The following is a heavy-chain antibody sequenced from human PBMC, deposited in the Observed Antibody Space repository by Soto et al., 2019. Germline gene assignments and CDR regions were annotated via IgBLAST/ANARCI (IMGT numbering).Heavy chain of an antibody. J-gene: IGHJ4*02. D-gene: IGHD3-10*01. CDR3: ARGDRGAFDD. CDR1: GFTFSYYW. Sequence: EVQLVESGGDLVQPGGSLRLSCAASGFTFSYYWMHWVRQPPGKGLVWVSRIHSDGSATTYADSVKGRFTISRDNAKNTLYLQMNSLTADDTAVYYCARGDRGAFDDWCQGTLVTVSS. CDR2: IHSDGSAT. V-gene: IGHV3-74*01.